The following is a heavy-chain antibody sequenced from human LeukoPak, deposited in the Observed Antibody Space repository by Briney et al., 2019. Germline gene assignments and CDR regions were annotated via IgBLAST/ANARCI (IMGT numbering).Heavy chain of an antibody. CDR2: VYHTGNT. CDR3: ARSYFSVGAFDN. Sequence: SETLSLTCDVSGYSIRTGYYWGWVRRPPGKDLEWIGSVYHTGNTYYNPSLQSRVNILVDTSKNQFSLSLTSVTAADTAVYYCARSYFSVGAFDNWGQGTMVTVSS. CDR1: GYSIRTGYY. D-gene: IGHD2/OR15-2a*01. J-gene: IGHJ3*02. V-gene: IGHV4-38-2*01.